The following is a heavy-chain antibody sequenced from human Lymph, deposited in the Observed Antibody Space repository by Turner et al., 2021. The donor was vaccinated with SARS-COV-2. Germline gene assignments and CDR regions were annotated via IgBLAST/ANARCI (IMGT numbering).Heavy chain of an antibody. CDR3: ARDATGPLGY. Sequence: QVQLVQSGAEVKKPGSSVKVSCKASGGTFSTYAISWVRQGPGQGLEWLGGTITIFGIANYAQKFQGRVTITADKFTSTAYMELSSLRSEDTAVYYCARDATGPLGYWGRGTLVTVSS. V-gene: IGHV1-69*10. CDR2: TITIFGIA. CDR1: GGTFSTYA. J-gene: IGHJ4*02. D-gene: IGHD1-1*01.